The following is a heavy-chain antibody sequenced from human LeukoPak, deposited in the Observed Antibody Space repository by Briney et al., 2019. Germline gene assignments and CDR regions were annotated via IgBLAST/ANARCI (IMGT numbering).Heavy chain of an antibody. CDR3: ARTLCPYYYDSSGYYNDAFDI. CDR1: GFSLSTSGMC. CDR2: IDWDDDK. D-gene: IGHD3-22*01. Sequence: SGPALVKPPQTLTLTCTFSGFSLSTSGMCVSWIRQPPGKALEWLALIDWDDDKYYSTSLKTRLTISKDTSKNQVVLTMTNMDPVDTATYYCARTLCPYYYDSSGYYNDAFDIWGQGTMVTVSS. V-gene: IGHV2-70*01. J-gene: IGHJ3*02.